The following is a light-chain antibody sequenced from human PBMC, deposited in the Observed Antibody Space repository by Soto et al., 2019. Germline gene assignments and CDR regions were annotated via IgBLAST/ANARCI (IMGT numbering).Light chain of an antibody. CDR1: QSVSSNY. V-gene: IGKV3-20*01. J-gene: IGKJ1*01. Sequence: EIVMTQSPATLSLSPGERATLSCRASQSVSSNYLAWYQQKPGQAPRLLIYGASNRATGIPDRFSGSGSGTDFTLTISRLQPEDFAVYYCQQYDNSPQTFGQGTKVDI. CDR2: GAS. CDR3: QQYDNSPQT.